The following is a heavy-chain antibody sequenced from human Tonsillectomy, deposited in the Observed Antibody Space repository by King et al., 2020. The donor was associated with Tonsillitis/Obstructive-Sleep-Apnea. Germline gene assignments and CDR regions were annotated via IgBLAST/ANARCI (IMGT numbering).Heavy chain of an antibody. CDR2: IKTKTNGGTT. D-gene: IGHD1-1*01. Sequence: QLVQSGGGLVKPGGSLRLSCAASGFTFSNAWMSWVRQAPGKGLEWVGRIKTKTNGGTTDYAAPVKGRFTISRDDSKNTLYLQMNSLKTEDTAMYYCTTEFRMEGIPQLGAFDIWGQGTMVTVSS. CDR3: TTEFRMEGIPQLGAFDI. J-gene: IGHJ3*02. CDR1: GFTFSNAW. V-gene: IGHV3-15*01.